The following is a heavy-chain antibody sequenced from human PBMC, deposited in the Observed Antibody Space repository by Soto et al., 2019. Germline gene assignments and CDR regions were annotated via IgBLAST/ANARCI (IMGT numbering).Heavy chain of an antibody. Sequence: QVQLVQSGAEVTKPGSAVKVSCKASGGTFSSYAISWVRQAPGQGLEWMGGIIPIFGTANYAQKFQGRVTITADESTSTADMELSSLRSADTAVYYCARDKVGYYDSSGYYRVSVPPDYYYGMDVWGQGTTVTVSS. V-gene: IGHV1-69*01. D-gene: IGHD3-22*01. CDR2: IIPIFGTA. CDR1: GGTFSSYA. J-gene: IGHJ6*02. CDR3: ARDKVGYYDSSGYYRVSVPPDYYYGMDV.